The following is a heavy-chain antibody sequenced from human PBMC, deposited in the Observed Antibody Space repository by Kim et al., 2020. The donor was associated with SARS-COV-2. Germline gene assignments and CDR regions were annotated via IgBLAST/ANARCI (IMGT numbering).Heavy chain of an antibody. D-gene: IGHD4-17*01. V-gene: IGHV3-7*01. Sequence: GGSLRLSCAASGFTFTTYWMTWVRQAPGKGLEWVANIKQDGSEKYYVDSVEGRFTISRDNAKNSLYLQMDSLRAEDTAVYFCARASTTVTAEGYFDLWGRGTLVTVSS. J-gene: IGHJ2*01. CDR1: GFTFTTYW. CDR3: ARASTTVTAEGYFDL. CDR2: IKQDGSEK.